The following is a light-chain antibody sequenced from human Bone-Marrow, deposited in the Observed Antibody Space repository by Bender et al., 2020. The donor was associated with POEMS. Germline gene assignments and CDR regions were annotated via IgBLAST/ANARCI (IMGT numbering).Light chain of an antibody. V-gene: IGLV2-23*01. Sequence: QSALTQPASVSGSPGQSITISCTGTSSDIGGYNYVSWYQQHPGKAPKTIIYEGNKRPSGISSRFSGSKSGNTASLTISGLQAEDEADYYCCSHAGSSYVFGTGTTVSVL. CDR2: EGN. CDR3: CSHAGSSYV. J-gene: IGLJ1*01. CDR1: SSDIGGYNY.